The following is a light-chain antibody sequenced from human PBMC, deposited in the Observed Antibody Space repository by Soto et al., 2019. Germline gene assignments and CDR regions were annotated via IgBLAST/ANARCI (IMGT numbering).Light chain of an antibody. V-gene: IGLV5-45*03. CDR3: MIWHRSVVV. J-gene: IGLJ2*01. CDR1: SGINVGTYR. CDR2: YKSDSDK. Sequence: QLVLTQPSSLSASPGASASLTGTLRSGINVGTYRIYWYQQKPGSPPQYLLRYKSDSDKQQGSGVPSRFSGSKDASANAGILLISGLPSEDDADYYCMIWHRSVVVFGGGTKLTVL.